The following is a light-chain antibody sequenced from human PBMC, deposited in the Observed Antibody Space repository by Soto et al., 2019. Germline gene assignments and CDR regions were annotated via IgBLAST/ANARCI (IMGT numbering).Light chain of an antibody. V-gene: IGKV1-5*03. J-gene: IGKJ1*01. Sequence: DIQMTQSPSTLSASVGDRVTITCRASQSISSWLAWYQQKPGKAPKLLIYKASSLESGVPSRFSGSVSGTEFTLTISSLHPDDFATYYCQQYNSYSTFGQGTKVEIK. CDR3: QQYNSYST. CDR1: QSISSW. CDR2: KAS.